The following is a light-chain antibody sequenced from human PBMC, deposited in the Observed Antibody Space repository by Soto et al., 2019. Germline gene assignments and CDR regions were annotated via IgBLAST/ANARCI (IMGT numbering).Light chain of an antibody. Sequence: EIVLTQSPGTLSLSPGERATLSCRASQTVSSSYLAWYQQKPGQAPRLLIYGASSRATRIPDRFSGSGSGTDFTLTISRLEPEDFAVYYCQQYGSSLWTFGQGTKVEIK. CDR2: GAS. CDR1: QTVSSSY. CDR3: QQYGSSLWT. V-gene: IGKV3-20*01. J-gene: IGKJ1*01.